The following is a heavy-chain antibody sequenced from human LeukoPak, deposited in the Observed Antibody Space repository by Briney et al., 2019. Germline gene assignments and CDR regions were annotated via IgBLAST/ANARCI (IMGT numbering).Heavy chain of an antibody. D-gene: IGHD1-26*01. CDR2: IYPDESNT. V-gene: IGHV5-51*01. CDR3: ASSGSYEIGAFDI. J-gene: IGHJ3*02. CDR1: GYSFSNYW. Sequence: GESLKISCEGSGYSFSNYWIGWVRQVPGKGLEWMGNIYPDESNTRYSPSFQGQVTISADKSISTAYLQWSSLKASDTAMYYCASSGSYEIGAFDIWGQGTMVTVSS.